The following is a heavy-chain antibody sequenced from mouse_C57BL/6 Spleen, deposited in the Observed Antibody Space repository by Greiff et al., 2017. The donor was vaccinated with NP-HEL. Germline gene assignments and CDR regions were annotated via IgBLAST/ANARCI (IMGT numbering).Heavy chain of an antibody. D-gene: IGHD1-1*01. CDR1: GYSITSGYY. CDR3: AGTTEFAY. Sequence: EVHLVESGPGLVKPSQSLSLTCSVTGYSITSGYYWNWIRQCPGNKLEWMSYKSYDGSNKYNPSLKNRISITHDTSKNQFFLKLHFVTTEDAASYYCAGTTEFAYWGQGTLVTVSA. J-gene: IGHJ3*01. CDR2: KSYDGSN. V-gene: IGHV3-6*01.